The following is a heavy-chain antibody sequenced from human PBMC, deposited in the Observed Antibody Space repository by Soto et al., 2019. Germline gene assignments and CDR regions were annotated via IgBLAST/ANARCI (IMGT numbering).Heavy chain of an antibody. J-gene: IGHJ4*02. V-gene: IGHV1-3*01. D-gene: IGHD1-20*01. CDR3: ARDKIPGILDY. CDR1: GYTFTSYD. Sequence: ASVKVSCKASGYTFTSYDMHWVRQAPGQRLEWMGWINAGNGNTKYSQEFQGRVTITRDTSASTAYMELSSLRSEDTAVYYCARDKIPGILDYWGQGTLVTVAS. CDR2: INAGNGNT.